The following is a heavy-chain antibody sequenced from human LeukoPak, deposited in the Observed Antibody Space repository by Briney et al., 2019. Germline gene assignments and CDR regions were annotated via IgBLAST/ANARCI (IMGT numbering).Heavy chain of an antibody. D-gene: IGHD5-12*01. CDR2: ISGSGGST. V-gene: IGHV3-23*01. CDR1: GFTFSSYA. J-gene: IGHJ4*02. Sequence: GGSLRLSCAASGFTFSSYAMSWVRQAPGKGLEWASAISGSGGSTYYADSVKGRFTISRDNSKNTLYLQMNSLRAEDTAVYYCARDGESGSFDYWGQGTLVTVSS. CDR3: ARDGESGSFDY.